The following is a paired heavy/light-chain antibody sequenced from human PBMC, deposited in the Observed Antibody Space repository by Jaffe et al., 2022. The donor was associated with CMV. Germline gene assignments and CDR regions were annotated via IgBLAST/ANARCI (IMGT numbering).Light chain of an antibody. CDR1: QSLLDSDDGNVY. V-gene: IGKV2-40*01. CDR2: TLS. Sequence: IVMTQTPLSLPVTPGEPASISCRSSQSLLDSDDGNVYMDWYLQRPGQSPQLLIYTLSYRASGVPDRFSGSGSGTDFTLKISRVETEDVGVYYCMQRIEFPWTFGPGTKVDLK. CDR3: MQRIEFPWT. J-gene: IGKJ1*01.
Heavy chain of an antibody. J-gene: IGHJ6*02. CDR1: GFIFRNYG. D-gene: IGHD5-12*01. CDR2: ISEDGTNK. CDR3: AKDRLPSHNHHGMRV. V-gene: IGHV3-30*18. Sequence: QEHLVESGGGVVQPGRSLRLSCAASGFIFRNYGMYWVRQGPGKGLEWVAVISEDGTNKYYADSVRGRFTISRDNSRNTLDLQMNSLRAEDTAVYYCAKDRLPSHNHHGMRVWGQGTAVTVSS.